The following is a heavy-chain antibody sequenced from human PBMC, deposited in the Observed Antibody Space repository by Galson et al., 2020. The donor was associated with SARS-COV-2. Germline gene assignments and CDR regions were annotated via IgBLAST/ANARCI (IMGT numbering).Heavy chain of an antibody. CDR2: IYYIGGT. V-gene: IGHV4-59*01. D-gene: IGHD6-19*01. Sequence: ETSETLSLTCTVSGGSIRSYYWSWIRQSPGKGLEWIGYIYYIGGTEYSPSLKSRVTTSVDTSKNQFSLKLSSVTAADTAVYYCATSFSSGWYALDLWGQGTLVTVS. J-gene: IGHJ5*02. CDR3: ATSFSSGWYALDL. CDR1: GGSIRSYY.